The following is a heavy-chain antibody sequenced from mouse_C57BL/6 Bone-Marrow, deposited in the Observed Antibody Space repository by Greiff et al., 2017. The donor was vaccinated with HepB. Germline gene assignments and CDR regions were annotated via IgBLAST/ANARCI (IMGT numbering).Heavy chain of an antibody. CDR3: AREGTGTGGY. CDR1: GFTFSSYG. D-gene: IGHD4-1*01. J-gene: IGHJ2*01. V-gene: IGHV5-6*01. CDR2: ISSGGSYT. Sequence: VQLKESGGDLVKPGGSLKLSCAASGFTFSSYGMSWVRQTPDKRLEWVATISSGGSYTYYPDSVKGRFTISRDNAKNTLYLQMSSLKSEDTAMYYCAREGTGTGGYWGQGTTLTVSS.